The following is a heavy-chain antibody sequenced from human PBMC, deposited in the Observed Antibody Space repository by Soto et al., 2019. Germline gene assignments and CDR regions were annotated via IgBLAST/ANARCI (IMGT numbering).Heavy chain of an antibody. J-gene: IGHJ5*02. CDR2: ISSSSSYI. V-gene: IGHV3-21*01. D-gene: IGHD6-19*01. CDR3: ARDLRRAVAGINWFDP. CDR1: GFTFSSYS. Sequence: PGGSLRLSCAASGFTFSSYSMNWVRQAPGKGLEWVSSISSSSSYIYYVDSVKGRSTISRDNAKNSLYLQMNSLRAEDTAVYYCARDLRRAVAGINWFDPWGQGTLVTVSS.